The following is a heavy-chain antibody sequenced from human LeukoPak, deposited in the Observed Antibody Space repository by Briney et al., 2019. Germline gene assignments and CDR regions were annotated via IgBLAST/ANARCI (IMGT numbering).Heavy chain of an antibody. CDR3: AKDLRSSGWYGMNYYYMDV. Sequence: GGSLRLSCTAPGFFLNDFYMTWIRQAPGKGLEWIAYISPSGSTTYHAHFVQGRFTISRDNSKNTLYLQMNSLRAEDTAVYYCAKDLRSSGWYGMNYYYMDVWGKGTTVTISS. V-gene: IGHV3-11*01. J-gene: IGHJ6*03. CDR2: ISPSGSTT. D-gene: IGHD6-19*01. CDR1: GFFLNDFY.